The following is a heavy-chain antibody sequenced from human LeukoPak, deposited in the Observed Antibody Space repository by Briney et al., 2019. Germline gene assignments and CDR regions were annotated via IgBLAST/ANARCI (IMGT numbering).Heavy chain of an antibody. V-gene: IGHV3-23*01. J-gene: IGHJ4*02. CDR1: GFSFANSV. CDR3: ARGGYSYGPAPFDY. CDR2: ISGSGGST. Sequence: GGSLRLSCAASGFSFANSVISWIRQAPGKGLEWVSAISGSGGSTYYADSVKGRFTISRDNSKNTLYLQMNSLRAEDTAVYYCARGGYSYGPAPFDYWGQGTLVTVSS. D-gene: IGHD5-18*01.